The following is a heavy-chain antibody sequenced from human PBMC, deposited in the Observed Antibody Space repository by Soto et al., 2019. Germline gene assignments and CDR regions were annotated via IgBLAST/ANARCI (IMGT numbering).Heavy chain of an antibody. J-gene: IGHJ4*02. CDR2: MNPHSGNT. V-gene: IGHV1-8*01. CDR1: GYTFTSYD. Sequence: GASVKVSCKASGYTFTSYDINWVRQATGQGLEWMGWMNPHSGNTGLAQKFQGRLTMTRDTSKSTAYMEVSSLRSEDTAIFYCARVASGGTYYFDYWGQGTLVTVSS. D-gene: IGHD2-15*01. CDR3: ARVASGGTYYFDY.